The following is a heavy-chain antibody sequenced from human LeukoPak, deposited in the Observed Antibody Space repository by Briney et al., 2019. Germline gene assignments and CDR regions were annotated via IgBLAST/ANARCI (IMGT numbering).Heavy chain of an antibody. V-gene: IGHV3-33*01. CDR3: AIEGDGYDYLDY. D-gene: IGHD5-12*01. CDR2: IWYDGSNK. J-gene: IGHJ4*02. CDR1: GFTFSSYG. Sequence: GGSLRLSCAASGFTFSSYGMHWVRQAPGKGLEWVAVIWYDGSNKYYADSVKGRFTISRDNSKNTLYLQMNSLRAEDTAVYYCAIEGDGYDYLDYWGQGTLVTVSS.